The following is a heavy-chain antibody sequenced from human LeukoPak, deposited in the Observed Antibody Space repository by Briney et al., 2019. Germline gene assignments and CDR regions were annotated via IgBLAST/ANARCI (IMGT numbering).Heavy chain of an antibody. J-gene: IGHJ6*03. CDR1: GFTFSSYS. V-gene: IGHV3-48*01. CDR2: ISSSSSTI. Sequence: GGSPRLSCAASGFTFSSYSMNWVRQAPGKGLEWVSYISSSSSTIYYADSVKGRFTISRDNAKNSLYLQMNSLRAEETVVYYCARVPSTVTTEYYYYYMDVWGKGTTVTVSS. CDR3: ARVPSTVTTEYYYYYMDV. D-gene: IGHD4-11*01.